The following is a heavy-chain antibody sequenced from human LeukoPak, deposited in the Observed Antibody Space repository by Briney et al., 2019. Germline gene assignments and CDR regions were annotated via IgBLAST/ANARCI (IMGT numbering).Heavy chain of an antibody. CDR3: ARGQATVTN. J-gene: IGHJ4*02. D-gene: IGHD4-17*01. V-gene: IGHV3-7*03. CDR1: GFTLSSYW. Sequence: GGSLRLPCAASGFTLSSYWMRWARQARGKGLEWVANIKQDGSEIYYVDSVKGRFTISKDNAKNSLYLQMNSLRAEDTAVYLCARGQATVTNWGQGTLVTVSS. CDR2: IKQDGSEI.